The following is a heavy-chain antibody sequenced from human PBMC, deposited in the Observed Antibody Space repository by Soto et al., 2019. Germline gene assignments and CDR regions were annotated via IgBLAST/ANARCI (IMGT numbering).Heavy chain of an antibody. CDR3: ARDLQMSPFAI. J-gene: IGHJ3*02. V-gene: IGHV3-15*07. CDR2: VKSKNDGGTT. CDR1: GFTFSNAW. Sequence: GGSLRLSCAASGFTFSNAWINWVRQTPGRGLEWVGRVKSKNDGGTTDFAAPVKGRFAISRDDSKNTLSLQMNSLRVEDTAVYYCARDLQMSPFAIWGQGTMVTVSS.